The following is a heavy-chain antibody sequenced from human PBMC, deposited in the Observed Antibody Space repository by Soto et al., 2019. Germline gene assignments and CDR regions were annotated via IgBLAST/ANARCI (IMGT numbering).Heavy chain of an antibody. J-gene: IGHJ3*02. V-gene: IGHV1-18*01. CDR3: ARGRIVASIHDAFEI. CDR1: GYPFTSYG. D-gene: IGHD5-12*01. Sequence: QGQLLQSGDEVKTPGASVRVSCRASGYPFTSYGISWVRQAPGQGLERVAWISAYNGTRDTAQKFQDRVTMTLDTAADTAHMDLGDLTSADTAVYYCARGRIVASIHDAFEIWGQGTKVTVSS. CDR2: ISAYNGTR.